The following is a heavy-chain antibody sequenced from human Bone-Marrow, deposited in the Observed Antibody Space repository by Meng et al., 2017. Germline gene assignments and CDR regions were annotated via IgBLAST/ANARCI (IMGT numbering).Heavy chain of an antibody. J-gene: IGHJ4*02. Sequence: SETLSLTCAVYGGSFSGYYWSWIRQPPGKGLEWIGEINHSGSTNYNPSLKSRVTISVDTSKNQFSLKLSSVTAADTAVYYCARGKGYKRYYFDYWGQGTLVTSPQ. CDR2: INHSGST. CDR3: ARGKGYKRYYFDY. V-gene: IGHV4-34*01. D-gene: IGHD1-14*01. CDR1: GGSFSGYY.